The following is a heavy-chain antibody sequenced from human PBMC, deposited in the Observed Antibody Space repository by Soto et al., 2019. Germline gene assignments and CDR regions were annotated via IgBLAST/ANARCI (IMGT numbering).Heavy chain of an antibody. J-gene: IGHJ4*02. Sequence: GGSLRLSCAASGFTFSSHGMHWVRQAPGKGLEWVAVISDGGSNKYYADFVEGRFTISRDNSENTLYLHMNSLRIEDTAVYYCARDLHYGNSARLDYWGQGTLVTVSS. CDR3: ARDLHYGNSARLDY. D-gene: IGHD3-10*01. V-gene: IGHV3-30*03. CDR2: ISDGGSNK. CDR1: GFTFSSHG.